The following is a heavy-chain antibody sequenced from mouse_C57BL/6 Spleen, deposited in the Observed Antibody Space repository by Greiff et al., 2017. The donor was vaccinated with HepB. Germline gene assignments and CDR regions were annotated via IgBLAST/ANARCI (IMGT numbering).Heavy chain of an antibody. CDR1: GYTFTSYW. CDR2: IDPSDSYT. V-gene: IGHV1-59*01. CDR3: ARRLYGSSIYAMDY. J-gene: IGHJ4*01. Sequence: VQLQQPGAELVRPGTSVKLSCKASGYTFTSYWMHWVKQRPGQGLEWIGVIDPSDSYTNYNQKFKGKATLTVDTSSSTAYMQLSSLTSEDSAVYYCARRLYGSSIYAMDYWGQGTSVTVSS. D-gene: IGHD1-1*01.